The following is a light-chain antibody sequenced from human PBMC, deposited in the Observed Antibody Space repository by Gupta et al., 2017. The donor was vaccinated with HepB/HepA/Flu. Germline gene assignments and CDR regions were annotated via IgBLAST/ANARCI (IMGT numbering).Light chain of an antibody. V-gene: IGKV3-15*01. CDR3: QQYDSWPVT. J-gene: IGKJ2*01. CDR1: QSVDIN. Sequence: EIVMTQSPATLSMSPGERATLACRASQSVDINLAWYQQKPGQAPRLIIYDTTSRATSLPARSSSRGARKYIPITSSSQQADVVAVYCRQQYDSWPVTFGQGTKLEIK. CDR2: DTT.